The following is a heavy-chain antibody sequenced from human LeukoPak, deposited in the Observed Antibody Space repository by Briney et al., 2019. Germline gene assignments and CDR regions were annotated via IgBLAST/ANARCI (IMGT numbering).Heavy chain of an antibody. V-gene: IGHV1-8*03. Sequence: ASVKVSCKASGYTFTSYDINWVRQATGQGLEWMGWMNPNSGNTGYAQKFQGRVTITRNTSISTAYMELSSLKTEDTAVYYCTTDWWELPEDYFDYWGQGTLVTVSS. CDR3: TTDWWELPEDYFDY. CDR2: MNPNSGNT. D-gene: IGHD1-26*01. CDR1: GYTFTSYD. J-gene: IGHJ4*02.